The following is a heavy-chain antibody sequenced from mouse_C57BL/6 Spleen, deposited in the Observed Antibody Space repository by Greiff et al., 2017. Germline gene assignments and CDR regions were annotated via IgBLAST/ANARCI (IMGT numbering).Heavy chain of an antibody. CDR1: GFTFSNYW. CDR2: IRLKSDNYAT. D-gene: IGHD2-5*01. CDR3: TGPYYSNYGWFAY. Sequence: VQLKESGGGLVQPGGSMKLSCVASGFTFSNYWMNWVRQSPEKGLEWVAQIRLKSDNYATHYAESVKGRFTISRDDSKSSVYLQMNNLRAEDTGIYYCTGPYYSNYGWFAYWGQGTLVTVSA. V-gene: IGHV6-3*01. J-gene: IGHJ3*01.